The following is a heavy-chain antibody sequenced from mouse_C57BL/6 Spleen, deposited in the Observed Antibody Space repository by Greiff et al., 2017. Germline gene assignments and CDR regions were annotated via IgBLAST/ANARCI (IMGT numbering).Heavy chain of an antibody. D-gene: IGHD2-1*01. CDR1: GYTFTSYW. CDR3: ARLGNYVYAMDY. CDR2: IDPSDSYT. Sequence: QVQLQQPGAELVMPGASVKLSCKASGYTFTSYWMHWVKQRPGQGLEWIGEIDPSDSYTNYNQKFKGKSTLTVDKSSSTAYMELRSLTSEDTAVYYCARLGNYVYAMDYWGQGTSVTVSS. J-gene: IGHJ4*01. V-gene: IGHV1-69*01.